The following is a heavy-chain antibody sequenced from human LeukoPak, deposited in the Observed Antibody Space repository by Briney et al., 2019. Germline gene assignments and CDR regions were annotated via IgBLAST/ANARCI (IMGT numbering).Heavy chain of an antibody. D-gene: IGHD3-3*01. CDR1: GFTFSSYE. J-gene: IGHJ4*02. Sequence: GGSLRLSCAASGFTFSSYEMNWVRQAPGKGLEWVSYISSSGSTIYYADPVKGRFTISRDNSKNTLYLQMNSLRAEDTAVYYCAKEGSIFGVVIRPYYFDYWGQGTLVTVSS. CDR2: ISSSGSTI. CDR3: AKEGSIFGVVIRPYYFDY. V-gene: IGHV3-48*03.